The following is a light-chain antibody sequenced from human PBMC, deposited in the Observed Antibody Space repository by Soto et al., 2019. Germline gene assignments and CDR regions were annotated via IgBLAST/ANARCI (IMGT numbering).Light chain of an antibody. Sequence: EIVLTQSPAILSLSPGERATLSCRASQSVSSYLAWYQQRAGQAPRLLIYDAFNRATGIPARFSGSGSGTDFTVTISSLEPEDFAVYYGHQRSDWPWTFGQGTKVEI. CDR2: DAF. V-gene: IGKV3-11*01. J-gene: IGKJ1*01. CDR3: HQRSDWPWT. CDR1: QSVSSY.